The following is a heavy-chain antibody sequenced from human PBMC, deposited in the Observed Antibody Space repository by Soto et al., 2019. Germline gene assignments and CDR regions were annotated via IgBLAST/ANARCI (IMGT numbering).Heavy chain of an antibody. CDR3: ARAGYDSSGYYPASSYGMDV. CDR1: GGSVISGSYY. CDR2: IYYSGST. J-gene: IGHJ6*02. D-gene: IGHD3-22*01. Sequence: ASETLSLTCTVSGGSVISGSYYWILIRQPPGKGLEWIGYIYYSGSTNYNPSLKSRVTISVDTSKNQFSLKLSSVTAADTAVYYCARAGYDSSGYYPASSYGMDVWGQGTTVTVSS. V-gene: IGHV4-61*01.